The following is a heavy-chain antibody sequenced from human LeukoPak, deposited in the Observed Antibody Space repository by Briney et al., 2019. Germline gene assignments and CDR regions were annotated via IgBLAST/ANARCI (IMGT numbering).Heavy chain of an antibody. V-gene: IGHV4-59*01. CDR3: ARGSSGYDKQPIDY. J-gene: IGHJ4*02. CDR2: TYYSGST. D-gene: IGHD5-12*01. CDR1: GGSISSYY. Sequence: SETLSLTCTVSGGSISSYYWSWIRQPPGKGLEWIGYTYYSGSTNYNPSLKSRVTISVDTSKNQFSLKLSSVTAADTAVYYCARGSSGYDKQPIDYWGQGTLVTVSS.